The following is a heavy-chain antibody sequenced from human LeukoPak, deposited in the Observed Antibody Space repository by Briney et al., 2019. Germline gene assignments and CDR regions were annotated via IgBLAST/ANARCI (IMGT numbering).Heavy chain of an antibody. J-gene: IGHJ4*02. CDR3: TTDLVIRLPD. CDR1: GFTFSNCA. CDR2: ISGSGTTT. V-gene: IGHV3-23*01. D-gene: IGHD3-16*02. Sequence: GGSLRLSCAASGFTFSNCAMSWVRQAPVKGLEWVSSISGSGTTTYYADSVRGRFTISRDNFKNTLYLQMNSLKTEDTAVYYCTTDLVIRLPDWGQGTLVTVSS.